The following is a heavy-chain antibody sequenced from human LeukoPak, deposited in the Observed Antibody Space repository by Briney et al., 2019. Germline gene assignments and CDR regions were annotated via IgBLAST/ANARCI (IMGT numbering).Heavy chain of an antibody. J-gene: IGHJ3*02. Sequence: GGSLRFSCAASGFTFSSYSMTWVRQAPGKGLEWVSSISSSSSYIYYADSVKGRFTISRDNAKNSLYLQMNSLRAEDTAVYYCARDLRRADFWSGYYTPDAFDIWGQGTMVTVSS. CDR2: ISSSSSYI. CDR1: GFTFSSYS. CDR3: ARDLRRADFWSGYYTPDAFDI. V-gene: IGHV3-21*01. D-gene: IGHD3-3*01.